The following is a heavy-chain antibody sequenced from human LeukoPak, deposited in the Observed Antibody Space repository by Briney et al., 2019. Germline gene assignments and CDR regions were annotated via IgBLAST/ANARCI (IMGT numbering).Heavy chain of an antibody. V-gene: IGHV4-39*01. Sequence: SETLSLTCTVSGGSISSSSYYWSWIRQPPGKGLERLGSIFHSGSTYYSPSFKGRVTISADTSKNQFSLRLPSVTAADTAVYYCAGWSSGSSAYDIWGHGTMVTVSS. CDR3: AGWSSGSSAYDI. J-gene: IGHJ3*02. CDR2: IFHSGST. CDR1: GGSISSSSYY. D-gene: IGHD1-14*01.